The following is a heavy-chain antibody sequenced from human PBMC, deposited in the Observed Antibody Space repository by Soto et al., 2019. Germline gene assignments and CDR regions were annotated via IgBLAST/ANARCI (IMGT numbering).Heavy chain of an antibody. J-gene: IGHJ6*02. CDR1: GFTFSSYS. CDR2: ISSSSSTI. Sequence: GGSLRLSCAASGFTFSSYSMNWVRQAPGKGLEWVSYISSSSSTIYYADSVKGRFTISRDNAKNSLYLQMNSLRDEDTAVYYCAREPAHDWAYYYYYGMDVWGQGTTVTVSS. D-gene: IGHD3-9*01. CDR3: AREPAHDWAYYYYYGMDV. V-gene: IGHV3-48*02.